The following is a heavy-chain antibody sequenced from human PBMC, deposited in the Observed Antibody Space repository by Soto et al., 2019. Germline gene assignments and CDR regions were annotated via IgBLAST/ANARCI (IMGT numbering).Heavy chain of an antibody. CDR1: EFTFSSYW. J-gene: IGHJ6*02. V-gene: IGHV3-74*01. CDR3: ARDLTGRADV. CDR2: LNEDGSFT. Sequence: EVQLVESGGGLVRPGGSLRLSCVASEFTFSSYWMHWVRQVPGKGLVLVSRLNEDGSFTTYADSVKSGFTIARDNAKMTLYLQMNSLRGEDTAVYYCARDLTGRADVWGQGTTVTVSS.